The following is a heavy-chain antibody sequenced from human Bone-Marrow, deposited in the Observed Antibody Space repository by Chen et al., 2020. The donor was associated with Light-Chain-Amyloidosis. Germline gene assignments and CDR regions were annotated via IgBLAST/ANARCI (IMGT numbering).Heavy chain of an antibody. Sequence: QALLQEPGLGLVLPCQTLSSSRTAPAASFSSDGYYCGWVRQHPGKGLEWIGFIYHSGGVTYNPSLRSRLTISVDTSRNQFSLKLSSVTAADTAVYYCARGPNVAFDPWGQGTLVTVSS. CDR2: IYHSGGV. CDR1: AASFSSDGYY. CDR3: ARGPNVAFDP. V-gene: IGHV4-31*03. D-gene: IGHD3-10*02. J-gene: IGHJ5*02.